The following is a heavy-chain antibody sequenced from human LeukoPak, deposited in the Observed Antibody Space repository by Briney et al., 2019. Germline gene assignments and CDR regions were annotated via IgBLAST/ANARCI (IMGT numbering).Heavy chain of an antibody. CDR1: GFTFSSSV. Sequence: PGGSLRLSCAASGFTFSSSVIIWVRQAPGKGLEWVSGISGSGGSTYYADSVKGRFTIPRDNSKNTLYLQMNSLRVEDTAVYYYAKLIKLSGSSHVDYWGQGTLVTVSS. CDR3: AKLIKLSGSSHVDY. CDR2: ISGSGGST. D-gene: IGHD1-26*01. V-gene: IGHV3-23*01. J-gene: IGHJ4*02.